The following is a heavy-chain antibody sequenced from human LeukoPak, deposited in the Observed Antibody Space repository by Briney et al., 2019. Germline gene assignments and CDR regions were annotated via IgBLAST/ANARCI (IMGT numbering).Heavy chain of an antibody. CDR2: ISGSGGRT. J-gene: IGHJ4*02. CDR3: AKVPGVAVAGTGDY. V-gene: IGHV3-23*01. CDR1: GFTFSSYA. Sequence: PGGSLRLSCAASGFTFSSYAMNWVRQAPGKGLEWVSVISGSGGRTYYADSVKGRFTISRDNSKNTLYLQMNSLRAEDTAIYYCAKVPGVAVAGTGDYWGQGTLVTVPS. D-gene: IGHD6-19*01.